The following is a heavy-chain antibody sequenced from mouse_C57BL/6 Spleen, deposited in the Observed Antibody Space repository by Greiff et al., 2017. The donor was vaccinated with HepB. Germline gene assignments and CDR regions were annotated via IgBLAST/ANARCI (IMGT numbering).Heavy chain of an antibody. D-gene: IGHD2-2*01. J-gene: IGHJ1*03. V-gene: IGHV3-6*01. CDR1: GYSITSGYY. Sequence: EVKLVESGPGLVKPSQSLSLTCSVTGYSITSGYYWNWIRQFPGNKLEWMGYISYDGSNNYNPSLKNRISITRDTSKNQFFLKLNSVTTEATATYYGARVGYYWYFDVWGTGTTVTVSS. CDR2: ISYDGSN. CDR3: ARVGYYWYFDV.